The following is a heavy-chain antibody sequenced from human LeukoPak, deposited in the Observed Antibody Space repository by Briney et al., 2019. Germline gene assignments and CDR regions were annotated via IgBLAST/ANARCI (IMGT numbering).Heavy chain of an antibody. Sequence: SETLSLTCAVYGGSFSGYYWSWIRQPPGKGLEWIGEINHSGSTNYNPSLKSRVTISVDTSKNQFSLKLSSVTAADTAVYYCARGRERITMPGKYFQHWGQGTLVTVSS. V-gene: IGHV4-34*01. CDR3: ARGRERITMPGKYFQH. CDR1: GGSFSGYY. CDR2: INHSGST. D-gene: IGHD3-10*01. J-gene: IGHJ1*01.